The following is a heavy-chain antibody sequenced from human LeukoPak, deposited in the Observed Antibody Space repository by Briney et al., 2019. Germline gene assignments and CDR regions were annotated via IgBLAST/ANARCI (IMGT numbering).Heavy chain of an antibody. CDR1: GFTVSSNY. D-gene: IGHD3/OR15-3a*01. J-gene: IGHJ4*02. V-gene: IGHV3-66*01. Sequence: GGSLRLSCAASGFTVSSNYMSWVRQAPGKGLEWVSVIYSGGSTYYADSVKGRFTISRDNSKNTLYLQMNSLRAEDTAVYYCAKDRLSGLEVGYYFDYWGQGTLVTVSS. CDR2: IYSGGST. CDR3: AKDRLSGLEVGYYFDY.